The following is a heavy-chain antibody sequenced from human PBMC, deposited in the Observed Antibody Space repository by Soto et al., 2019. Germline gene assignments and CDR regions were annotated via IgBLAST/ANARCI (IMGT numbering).Heavy chain of an antibody. D-gene: IGHD3-10*02. CDR2: IYHSGST. J-gene: IGHJ6*02. CDR1: GGSISSSNW. Sequence: QVQLQESGPGLVKPSGTLSLTCAVSGGSISSSNWWSWVRQPPGKGLEWIGEIYHSGSTNYNPSLKIRVTXSXDXXKNQVSLKLSSVTAADTAVYYCASVRGGYYYAMDVWGQGTTVTVSS. V-gene: IGHV4-4*02. CDR3: ASVRGGYYYAMDV.